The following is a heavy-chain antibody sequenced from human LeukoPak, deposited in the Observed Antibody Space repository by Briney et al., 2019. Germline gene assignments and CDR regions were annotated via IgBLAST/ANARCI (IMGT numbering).Heavy chain of an antibody. V-gene: IGHV3-30*14. CDR3: ASQYGDSDGMDV. D-gene: IGHD7-27*01. CDR2: ISYDGSNK. CDR1: GFTFSSYA. Sequence: GGSLRLSCAASGFTFSSYAMHWVRQAPGKGLEWVAVISYDGSNKYYADSVKGRFTISRDNSKNTLYLQMNSLRAEDTAVYYCASQYGDSDGMDVWGQGTTVTVSS. J-gene: IGHJ6*02.